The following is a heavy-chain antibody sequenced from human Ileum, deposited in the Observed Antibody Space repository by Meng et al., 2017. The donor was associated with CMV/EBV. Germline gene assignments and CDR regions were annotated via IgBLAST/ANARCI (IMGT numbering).Heavy chain of an antibody. CDR2: INHSGST. V-gene: IGHV4-34*01. D-gene: IGHD5-24*01. CDR3: ASTGWLQLPGDY. CDR1: GGSFSGYY. Sequence: QVQLQQWGAGLLKPSETLSLTCAVYGGSFSGYYCSWIRQPPGKGLEWIGEINHSGSTNYNPSLKSRVTISVDTSKNQFSLKLSSVTAADTAVYYCASTGWLQLPGDYWGQGTLVTVSS. J-gene: IGHJ4*02.